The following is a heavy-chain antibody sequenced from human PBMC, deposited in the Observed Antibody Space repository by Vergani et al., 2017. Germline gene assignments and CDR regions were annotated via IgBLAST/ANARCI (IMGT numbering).Heavy chain of an antibody. Sequence: QVQLPESGPGLVKSSETLSLTCSVSFDSISNLYCNWIRQPPGKGLEWIGSIHYSENTNYNPSLKTRVTISVDTSKSQFSLRLTSVTAADSAIYYCSGDTHSWQKADRWGHGLLVSVSS. CDR3: SGDTHSWQKADR. V-gene: IGHV4-59*11. D-gene: IGHD6-13*01. CDR2: IHYSENT. CDR1: FDSISNLY. J-gene: IGHJ5*02.